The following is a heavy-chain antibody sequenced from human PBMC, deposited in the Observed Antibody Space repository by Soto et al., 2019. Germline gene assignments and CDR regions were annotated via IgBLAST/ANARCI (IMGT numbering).Heavy chain of an antibody. CDR1: GYTFTSYA. V-gene: IGHV1-3*01. J-gene: IGHJ4*02. D-gene: IGHD3-10*01. CDR3: ARDLMVRGVKDY. CDR2: INAGNGNT. Sequence: ASVKVSCKASGYTFTSYAMHWVRQAPGQRLEWMGWINAGNGNTKYSQKFQGRVTITRDTSASTAYMELSSLRSEDTAVYYCARDLMVRGVKDYWGQGTLVTVSS.